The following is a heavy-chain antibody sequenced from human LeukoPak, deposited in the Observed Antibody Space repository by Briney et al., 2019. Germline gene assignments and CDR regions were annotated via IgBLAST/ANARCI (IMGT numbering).Heavy chain of an antibody. CDR3: ARVSNSWPHYYFDS. J-gene: IGHJ4*02. D-gene: IGHD6-13*01. CDR1: GGSISSSSYY. Sequence: SETLSLTCTVSGGSISSSSYYWSWIRQPPGKGLEWIGNIYYRGSTYYNPSLKSRVTISVDTSKNQFSLKLSSVTAADTAVYYCARVSNSWPHYYFDSWGQGALVTVSS. V-gene: IGHV4-39*07. CDR2: IYYRGST.